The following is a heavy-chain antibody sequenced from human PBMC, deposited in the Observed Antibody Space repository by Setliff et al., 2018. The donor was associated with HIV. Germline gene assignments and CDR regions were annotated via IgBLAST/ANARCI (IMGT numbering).Heavy chain of an antibody. J-gene: IGHJ3*02. Sequence: ASVKVSCKASGYTLTSYGVSWVRQAPGQGLEWMGWISAYNGNTNYAQKVQGRVTMTTDTSTSTAYMELRSLRSDDTAVYYCARDRGVYCRSTNCYSPVDAFDIWGQGTMVTVSS. CDR2: ISAYNGNT. D-gene: IGHD2-2*01. CDR3: ARDRGVYCRSTNCYSPVDAFDI. V-gene: IGHV1-18*01. CDR1: GYTLTSYG.